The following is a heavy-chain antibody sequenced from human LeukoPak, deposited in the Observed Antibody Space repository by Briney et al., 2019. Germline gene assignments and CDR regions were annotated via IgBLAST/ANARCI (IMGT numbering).Heavy chain of an antibody. Sequence: GGSLRLSCAASGFTFSDYAMHWFRQAPGKGLEYVSAISSNGGSTYYANSVKGRFTISRDTSKNTLYLQMGSLRAEDMAVYYCARDNIAATGTGDYWGQGTLVTVSS. J-gene: IGHJ4*02. D-gene: IGHD6-13*01. CDR3: ARDNIAATGTGDY. CDR1: GFTFSDYA. V-gene: IGHV3-64*01. CDR2: ISSNGGST.